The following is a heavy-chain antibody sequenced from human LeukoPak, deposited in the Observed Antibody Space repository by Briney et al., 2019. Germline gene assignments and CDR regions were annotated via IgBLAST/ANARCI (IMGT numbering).Heavy chain of an antibody. V-gene: IGHV1-2*02. Sequence: ASVKASCKASGYTFTGYYMHWVRQAPGQGLEWMGWINPNSGGKNYAQKFQGRVTMTRDTYISTAYMELSRLRSDDTAVYYCARERDGSGSYGVLDYWGQGTLVTVSS. CDR2: INPNSGGK. D-gene: IGHD1-26*01. CDR1: GYTFTGYY. CDR3: ARERDGSGSYGVLDY. J-gene: IGHJ4*02.